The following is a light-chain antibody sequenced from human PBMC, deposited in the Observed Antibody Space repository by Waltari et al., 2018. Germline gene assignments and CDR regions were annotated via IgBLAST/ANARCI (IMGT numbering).Light chain of an antibody. CDR3: QVWDFTQGV. CDR1: SLGTKT. Sequence: SYVLNQPPSVSVAPGKTARISCGGTSLGTKTVHWYQKKPGPAPVLVIHYDSGRPSGIPGRFSGSTSGNTATLTIKWVEAGDEAEYFCQVWDFTQGVFGGGTKLTVL. CDR2: YDS. J-gene: IGLJ3*02. V-gene: IGLV3-21*04.